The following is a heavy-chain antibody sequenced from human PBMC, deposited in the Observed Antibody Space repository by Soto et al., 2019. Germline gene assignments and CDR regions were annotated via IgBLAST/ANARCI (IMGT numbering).Heavy chain of an antibody. Sequence: GASVKVSWKACGGTFSSYAMSWVRQAPGKGLEWMGGFDPEDGETIYAQKFQGRVTMTEDTSTDTAYMELSSLRSKDTAVYYCSTNSRYDFWSGYQFDYWGQGTLVTVPS. D-gene: IGHD3-3*01. CDR1: GGTFSSYA. V-gene: IGHV1-24*01. CDR3: STNSRYDFWSGYQFDY. J-gene: IGHJ4*02. CDR2: FDPEDGET.